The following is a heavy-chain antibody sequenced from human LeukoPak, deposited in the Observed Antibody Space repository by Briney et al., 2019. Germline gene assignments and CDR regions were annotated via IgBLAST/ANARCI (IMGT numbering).Heavy chain of an antibody. CDR2: IYYSGIT. CDR3: ARSDYYDYRQIDI. J-gene: IGHJ4*02. CDR1: GYSIITSSYY. V-gene: IGHV4-39*01. D-gene: IGHD3-22*01. Sequence: SDTLSLTCTVSGYSIITSSYYWGWIRQPPGKGLEWLGSIYYSGITHYNPSLKRRVTIYVDTSRNQFSLHLYSVTAADTAVFYCARSDYYDYRQIDIWGQGTLVTVSS.